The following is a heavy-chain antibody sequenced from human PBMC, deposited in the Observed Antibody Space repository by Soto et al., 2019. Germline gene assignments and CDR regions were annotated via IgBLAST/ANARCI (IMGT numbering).Heavy chain of an antibody. CDR3: AREMYSSSSEGFDY. J-gene: IGHJ4*02. V-gene: IGHV3-21*06. CDR1: GFTFSTYS. D-gene: IGHD6-6*01. CDR2: ISSSSSYI. Sequence: GGSLRLSCTASGFTFSTYSMNWVRQAPGKGLEWVSSISSSSSYIYHADSVKGRFTISRDNAKNSLYLQMNSLRAEDTAVYYCAREMYSSSSEGFDYWGQGTLVTVSS.